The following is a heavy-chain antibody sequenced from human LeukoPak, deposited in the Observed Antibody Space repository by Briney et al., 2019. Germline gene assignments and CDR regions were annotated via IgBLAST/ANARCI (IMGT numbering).Heavy chain of an antibody. V-gene: IGHV1-8*01. CDR2: MNPNSGST. CDR3: ARGRDRDSSSWADY. Sequence: ASVKVSCKASGYTFTSYDINWVRQSTGQGLEWMGWMNPNSGSTGYAQNFQGRVTMTRNTSISTAYMELSSLRSEDTAVYYCARGRDRDSSSWADYWGQGTLVTVSS. CDR1: GYTFTSYD. J-gene: IGHJ4*02. D-gene: IGHD6-13*01.